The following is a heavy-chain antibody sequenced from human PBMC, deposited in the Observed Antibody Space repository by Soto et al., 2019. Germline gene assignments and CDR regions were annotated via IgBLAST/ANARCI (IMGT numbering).Heavy chain of an antibody. CDR1: GYTFTSYY. CDR2: INPSGGST. Sequence: ASVKVSCKASGYTFTSYYMHWVRQAPGQGLEWMGIINPSGGSTSYAQKFQGRVTMTRDTSTSTVYMELSSLRSEDTAVYYCARDPHALIYEYSRSSGELGYWGQGTLVTVSS. CDR3: ARDPHALIYEYSRSSGELGY. D-gene: IGHD6-6*01. V-gene: IGHV1-46*01. J-gene: IGHJ4*02.